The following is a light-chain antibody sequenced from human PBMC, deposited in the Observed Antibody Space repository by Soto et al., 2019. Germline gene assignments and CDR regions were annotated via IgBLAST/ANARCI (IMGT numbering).Light chain of an antibody. V-gene: IGKV3-20*01. CDR3: QQDGSSPPG. J-gene: IGKJ4*01. CDR2: GAS. Sequence: EIVLTQSPGTLSLSPGERATLSCRASRSVSSSYLAWYQQKPGQAPRLLIYGASSRATGIPDRFSGSGSGTDFTLTSSRLEHEDVAEYYWQQDGSSPPGFGGGTKVEIK. CDR1: RSVSSSY.